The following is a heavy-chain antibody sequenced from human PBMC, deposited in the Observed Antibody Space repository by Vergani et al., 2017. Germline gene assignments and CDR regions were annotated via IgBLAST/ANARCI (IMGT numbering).Heavy chain of an antibody. CDR3: ASLGYCSGGSCHTHDY. D-gene: IGHD2-15*01. CDR2: IIPIFGTA. CDR1: GGTFRSYA. J-gene: IGHJ4*02. V-gene: IGHV1-69*01. Sequence: QVQLVQSGAEVKKPGSSVKVSCKASGGTFRSYAISWVRQAPGQGLEWMGGIIPIFGTANYAQKFQGRVPITADESTSTAYMELSSLRSEDTAVYYCASLGYCSGGSCHTHDYWGQGTLVTVSS.